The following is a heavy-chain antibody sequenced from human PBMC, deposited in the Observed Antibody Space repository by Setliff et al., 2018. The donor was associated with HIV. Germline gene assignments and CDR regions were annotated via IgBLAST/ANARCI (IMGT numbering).Heavy chain of an antibody. V-gene: IGHV1-2*02. CDR1: GYIFTDYY. CDR2: INPNSGDT. Sequence: ASVKVSCKTSGYIFTDYYMHWVRQAPGQGLEWMGWINPNSGDTNYAQKFQGRVTMTRDTSITTAYMELKWLRSDDTADTAVYYCAKDKTSTWYGGIDFWGQGALVTVSS. CDR3: YYCAKDKTSTWYGGIDF. D-gene: IGHD6-13*01. J-gene: IGHJ4*02.